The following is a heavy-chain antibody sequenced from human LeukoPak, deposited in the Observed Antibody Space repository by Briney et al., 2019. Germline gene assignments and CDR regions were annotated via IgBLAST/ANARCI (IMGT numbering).Heavy chain of an antibody. J-gene: IGHJ4*02. Sequence: SGTLSLTCAVSGGSISSSNWWSWVRQPPGKGLEWIGEIYHSGSTNYNPSLKSRVTISVDKSKNQFSLKLSSVTAADTAVYYCATLPPRDPEYQLLVDYWGQGTLVTVSS. CDR1: GGSISSSNW. CDR2: IYHSGST. D-gene: IGHD2-2*01. V-gene: IGHV4-4*02. CDR3: ATLPPRDPEYQLLVDY.